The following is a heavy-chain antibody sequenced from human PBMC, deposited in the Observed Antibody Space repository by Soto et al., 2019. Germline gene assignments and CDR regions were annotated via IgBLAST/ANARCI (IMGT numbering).Heavy chain of an antibody. V-gene: IGHV1-8*01. Sequence: QVQLVQSGAEVKKPGASVKVSCKASGYTFTSYDINWVRQATGQGLEWMGWMNPNSGNTGYAQKFQGRVTMTRHTSISTAYMELSSLRSEDTAVYSCAREHSSSWRFDYWGQGTLVTVSS. CDR1: GYTFTSYD. D-gene: IGHD6-13*01. CDR2: MNPNSGNT. J-gene: IGHJ4*02. CDR3: AREHSSSWRFDY.